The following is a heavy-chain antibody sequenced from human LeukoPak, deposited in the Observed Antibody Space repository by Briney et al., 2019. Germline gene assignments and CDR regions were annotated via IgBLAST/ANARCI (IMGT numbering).Heavy chain of an antibody. CDR1: GFTFSDYY. J-gene: IGHJ3*02. CDR3: ASRAGELGSGSYDHDAFDI. V-gene: IGHV3-11*04. CDR2: ISSSGSTI. D-gene: IGHD3-10*01. Sequence: GGSLRLSCAASGFTFSDYYMSWIRQAPGKGLEWVSYISSSGSTIYYADSVKGRFTISRDNAKNSLYLQMNSLRAEDTAVYYCASRAGELGSGSYDHDAFDIWGQGTMVTVSS.